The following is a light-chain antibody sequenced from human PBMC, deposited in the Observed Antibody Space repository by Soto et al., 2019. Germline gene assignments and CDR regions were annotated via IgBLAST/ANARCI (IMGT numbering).Light chain of an antibody. Sequence: DIQMAQSPSSLSASVGDRVTITCRASQTIDNYLNWYQQKPGEAPQLLIYTTAKVQHGAPSGFSGSGSGTEFTLTISSLQPEDFATYYCQQTDSSPQTFGQGTKLEIK. J-gene: IGKJ2*01. CDR2: TTA. V-gene: IGKV1-39*01. CDR3: QQTDSSPQT. CDR1: QTIDNY.